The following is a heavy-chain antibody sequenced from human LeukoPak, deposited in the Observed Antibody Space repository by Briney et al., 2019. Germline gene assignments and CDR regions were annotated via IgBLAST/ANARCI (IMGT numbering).Heavy chain of an antibody. CDR1: GFTFSSYW. Sequence: PGGSLRLSCAASGFTFSSYWMHWIRQAPAKGLVWVSRINSDGSNTDYADSVKGRITISRDNAKNTLFLQMNSLRDEDTAVYYCARGQYGGYDSIGDYWGQGTLVTVSS. D-gene: IGHD5-12*01. J-gene: IGHJ4*02. CDR3: ARGQYGGYDSIGDY. V-gene: IGHV3-74*01. CDR2: INSDGSNT.